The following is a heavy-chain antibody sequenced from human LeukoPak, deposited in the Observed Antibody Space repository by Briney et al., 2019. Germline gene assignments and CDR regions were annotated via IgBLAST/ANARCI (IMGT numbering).Heavy chain of an antibody. J-gene: IGHJ4*02. Sequence: PGGSLRLSCAASGFTFSSYSMNWVRQAPGKGLEWIGEINHSGSNNYNPSLTSRVTISVDTSKNQLSLKLSSVTAADTAVYYCARRMAYYGSGRVKMYYFDYWGQGTLVTVSS. V-gene: IGHV4-34*01. CDR1: GFTFSSYS. D-gene: IGHD3-10*01. CDR2: INHSGSN. CDR3: ARRMAYYGSGRVKMYYFDY.